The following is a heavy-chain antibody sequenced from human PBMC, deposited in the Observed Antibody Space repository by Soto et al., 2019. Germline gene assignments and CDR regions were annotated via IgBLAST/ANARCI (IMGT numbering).Heavy chain of an antibody. Sequence: QITLKESGPTLVKPTQTLTLTCTFSGFSLSTSGVGVGWIRQPPGKALEWLALIYWDDDKRYSPSLKSRLTITKDTSKNQVVLTMTNMDPVDTATYYCAHACEVATIGEVDAFHIWGQGTMVTVSS. V-gene: IGHV2-5*02. CDR2: IYWDDDK. J-gene: IGHJ3*02. CDR3: AHACEVATIGEVDAFHI. CDR1: GFSLSTSGVG. D-gene: IGHD5-12*01.